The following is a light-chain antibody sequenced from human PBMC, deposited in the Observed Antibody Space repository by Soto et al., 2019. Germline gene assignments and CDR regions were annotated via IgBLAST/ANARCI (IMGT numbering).Light chain of an antibody. CDR1: QSISSW. J-gene: IGKJ4*01. V-gene: IGKV1-5*03. Sequence: DIQLTQSPSTLSASVGDRATITCRASQSISSWLAWYQQKPGTAPKLLGYKASSLESGVPSRFSGSGSGTEFTLTISTLQPDDFATYYCQQYEAYPLTFGGGTKVEI. CDR3: QQYEAYPLT. CDR2: KAS.